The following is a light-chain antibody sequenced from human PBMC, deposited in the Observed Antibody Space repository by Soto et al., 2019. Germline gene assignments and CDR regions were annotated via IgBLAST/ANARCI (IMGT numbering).Light chain of an antibody. V-gene: IGKV1-5*03. CDR2: KAS. CDR1: QTMSSW. Sequence: DIQMTQSPSTLSGSVGDRVTITGRASQTMSSWLAWYQQKPGKAPKLLIYKASTLKSGVPSRFSGSGSGTEFTLTISSLQPDDFATYYCQHYNSYSEAFGQGTKVDI. J-gene: IGKJ1*01. CDR3: QHYNSYSEA.